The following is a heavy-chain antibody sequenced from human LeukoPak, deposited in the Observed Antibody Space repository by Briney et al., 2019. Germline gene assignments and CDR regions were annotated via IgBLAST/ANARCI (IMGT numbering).Heavy chain of an antibody. V-gene: IGHV3-74*01. J-gene: IGHJ4*02. Sequence: GGSLRLSCAASGKYWMHWVRQVPGKGLVWVSHINSDGSWTSYADSVKGRFTISKDNAKNTVYLQMNSLRAEDTAVYYCVSFYETYWGRGTLVTVSS. CDR3: VSFYETY. D-gene: IGHD2/OR15-2a*01. CDR1: GKYW. CDR2: INSDGSWT.